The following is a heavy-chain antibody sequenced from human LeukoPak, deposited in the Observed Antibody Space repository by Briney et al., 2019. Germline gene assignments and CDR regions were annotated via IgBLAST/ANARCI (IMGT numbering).Heavy chain of an antibody. Sequence: GGSLRLSCTASGFSLTDYYMSWLRQAPGKGLEWVSYISSNSNTIHYADSVRGRFTISRDNSRDSVFLQMNDLRVEDTAVYYCTRTSIRGYSYGSDSWGQGTRVTVSS. J-gene: IGHJ4*02. CDR3: TRTSIRGYSYGSDS. D-gene: IGHD5-18*01. CDR1: GFSLTDYY. V-gene: IGHV3-11*04. CDR2: ISSNSNTI.